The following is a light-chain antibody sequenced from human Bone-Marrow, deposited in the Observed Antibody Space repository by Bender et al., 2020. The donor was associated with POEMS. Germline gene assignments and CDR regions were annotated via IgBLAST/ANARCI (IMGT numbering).Light chain of an antibody. J-gene: IGLJ2*01. CDR1: SGDIGGYNY. CDR3: QSYDSSLNSI. Sequence: QSALTQPASVSGSPGQSITISCTGTSGDIGGYNYVSWHQQYPGKAPKLLISDVSNRPSGVSNRFSGSKSDTSASLAITGLQAEDEADYYCQSYDSSLNSIFGGGTKLTVL. V-gene: IGLV2-14*03. CDR2: DVS.